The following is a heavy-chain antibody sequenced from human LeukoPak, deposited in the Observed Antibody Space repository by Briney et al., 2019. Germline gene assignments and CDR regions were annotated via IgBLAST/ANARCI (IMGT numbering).Heavy chain of an antibody. CDR1: GFTFSSYA. V-gene: IGHV3-30-3*01. J-gene: IGHJ5*02. CDR2: ISYDGSNK. Sequence: PGRSLRLSCAASGFTFSSYAMHWVRQAPGKGLEWVAVISYDGSNKYYADSVKGRFTISRDNSKNTLYLQMNSLRAEDTAVYYCAKAEDYDSSGSISAWGQGTLVTVSS. CDR3: AKAEDYDSSGSISA. D-gene: IGHD3-22*01.